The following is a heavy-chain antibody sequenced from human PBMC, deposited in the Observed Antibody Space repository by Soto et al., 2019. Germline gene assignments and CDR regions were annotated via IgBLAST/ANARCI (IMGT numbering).Heavy chain of an antibody. D-gene: IGHD3-3*01. Sequence: VSRGSTNHKRNYWVCIRQPPGKGLEWIGSIYYSGITYYNPSLKSRVTISVDTSKNQFSLKLSSVTAADTAVYYCARYYDFWSGYYSSVNGFDPWGQGTLVTVSS. CDR3: ARYYDFWSGYYSSVNGFDP. V-gene: IGHV4-39*01. CDR1: RGSTNHKRNY. J-gene: IGHJ5*02. CDR2: IYYSGIT.